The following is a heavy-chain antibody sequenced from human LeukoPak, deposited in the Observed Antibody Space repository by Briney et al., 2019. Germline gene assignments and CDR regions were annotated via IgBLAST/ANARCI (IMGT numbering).Heavy chain of an antibody. CDR3: ARGGDYGDLRYFDY. J-gene: IGHJ4*02. CDR1: GGSITAYY. D-gene: IGHD4-17*01. Sequence: SETRYLTCTGSGGSITAYYWNWIRQPPGKGLEWIGYIYYRGSTNYNPSLKSRVTFSVDTSKNQFSLKLNSVTAADTAVYYCARGGDYGDLRYFDYWGQGTLVTVSS. V-gene: IGHV4-59*01. CDR2: IYYRGST.